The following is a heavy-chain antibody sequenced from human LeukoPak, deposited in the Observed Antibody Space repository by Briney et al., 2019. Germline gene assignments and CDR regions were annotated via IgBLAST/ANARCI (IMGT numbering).Heavy chain of an antibody. CDR2: INPNSGGT. CDR3: ARGRRLVVPAASWFDP. D-gene: IGHD2-2*01. CDR1: GYTFTGYY. V-gene: IGHV1-2*02. Sequence: ASVKVSCKASGYTFTGYYIHWVRQAPGQGLEWMGWINPNSGGTNYAQKFQGRVTMTRDTSISTAYMELSRLRSDDTAVYYCARGRRLVVPAASWFDPWGQGTLVTVSS. J-gene: IGHJ5*02.